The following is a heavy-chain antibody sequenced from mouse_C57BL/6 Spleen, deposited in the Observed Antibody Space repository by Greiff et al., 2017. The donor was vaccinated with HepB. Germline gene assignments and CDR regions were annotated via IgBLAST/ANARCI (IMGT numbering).Heavy chain of an antibody. CDR2: INPNNGGT. Sequence: VQLQQSGPELVKPGASVKMSCKASGYTFTDYNMHWVKQSHGKSLEWIGYINPNNGGTSYNQKFKGKATLTVNKSSSTAYMELRSLTSEDAAVYDCVITTVVATNFDVWGTGTTVTVSS. D-gene: IGHD1-1*01. V-gene: IGHV1-22*01. CDR1: GYTFTDYN. CDR3: VITTVVATNFDV. J-gene: IGHJ1*03.